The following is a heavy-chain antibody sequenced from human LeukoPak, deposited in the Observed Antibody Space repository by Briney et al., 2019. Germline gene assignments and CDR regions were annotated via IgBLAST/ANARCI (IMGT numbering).Heavy chain of an antibody. CDR1: GFTFSNYW. V-gene: IGHV3-74*01. D-gene: IGHD1-1*01. CDR3: ARGNAHXFDI. Sequence: GGSLRLSCAASGFTFSNYWMHWVRQAPGKGLVWVSRIHSDGSSTTSADSVKGRFTISRDNAENTLYLQMNSLRAEDTAVYFCARGNAHXFDIWGQGTMVTVSS. J-gene: IGHJ3*02. CDR2: IHSDGSST.